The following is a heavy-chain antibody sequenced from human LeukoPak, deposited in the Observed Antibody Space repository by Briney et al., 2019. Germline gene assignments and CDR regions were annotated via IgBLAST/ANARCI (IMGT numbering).Heavy chain of an antibody. D-gene: IGHD1-26*01. CDR2: MYSSGST. Sequence: PSETLSLTCTDSGGSISSGGYFWTWIRQPAGKGLEWIGRMYSSGSTNYNPSLKSRVTISLDTSDNQFSLRLNSVTAADTAVYYCARRVSAFDYWGQGTLVTVSS. CDR1: GGSISSGGYF. V-gene: IGHV4-61*02. J-gene: IGHJ4*02. CDR3: ARRVSAFDY.